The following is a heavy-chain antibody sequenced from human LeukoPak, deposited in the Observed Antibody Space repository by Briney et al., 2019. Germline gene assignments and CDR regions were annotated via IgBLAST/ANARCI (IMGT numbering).Heavy chain of an antibody. CDR2: ISGSGGST. D-gene: IGHD4-23*01. V-gene: IGHV3-23*01. CDR1: GFTFSSFA. J-gene: IGHJ4*02. CDR3: AKDRGDYGDNKRGFDY. Sequence: GGSLRLSCAASGFTFSSFAINWVRQAPGKGLEWVSGISGSGGSTFYADSVKGRFTISRDNSKNTLYLQMNSLRAEDTAVYYCAKDRGDYGDNKRGFDYWGQGTLVTVSS.